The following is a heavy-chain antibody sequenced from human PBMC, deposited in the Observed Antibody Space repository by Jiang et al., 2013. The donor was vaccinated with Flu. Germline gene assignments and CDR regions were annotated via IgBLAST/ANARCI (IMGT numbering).Heavy chain of an antibody. V-gene: IGHV1-2*02. D-gene: IGHD2-15*01. CDR1: GYTFTDYY. CDR2: TNPDSGGT. Sequence: GAEVKKPGASVKVSCKASGYTFTDYYIQWMRQAPGQGLEWMGCTNPDSGGTIYAQKFQGRVTMSRDTSITTSYIELNSLTSADTAVYYCARTRLPYFFYYGVDVWGQGTTVTVSS. J-gene: IGHJ6*02. CDR3: ARTRLPYFFYYGVDV.